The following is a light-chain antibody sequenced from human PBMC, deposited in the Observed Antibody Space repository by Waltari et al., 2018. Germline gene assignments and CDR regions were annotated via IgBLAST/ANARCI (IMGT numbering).Light chain of an antibody. J-gene: IGKJ2*01. Sequence: DIQLTQSPSFLSASVGDRVTITCRASQGISSYLAWYQQKPGKAPKLLIYTASTLQSGDPSRFSGSGSGTEFTLTISSLQPEDFATYYCQHLNSYPVTFGQGTKLEIK. CDR3: QHLNSYPVT. CDR1: QGISSY. CDR2: TAS. V-gene: IGKV1-9*01.